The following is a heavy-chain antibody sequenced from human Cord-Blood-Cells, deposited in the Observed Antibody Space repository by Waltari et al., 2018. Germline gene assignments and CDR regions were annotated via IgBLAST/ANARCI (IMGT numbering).Heavy chain of an antibody. D-gene: IGHD1-26*01. V-gene: IGHV3-30*03. CDR2: ISYDGSNK. Sequence: QVQLVESVGGMVQPGRSLRLSCAASGFPFSSYGMHWVRPAPGKGLEWVAVISYDGSNKYYADSVKGRFTISRDNSKNTLYLQMNSLRAEDTAVYYCATLGATTFDYWGQGTLVTVSS. J-gene: IGHJ4*02. CDR1: GFPFSSYG. CDR3: ATLGATTFDY.